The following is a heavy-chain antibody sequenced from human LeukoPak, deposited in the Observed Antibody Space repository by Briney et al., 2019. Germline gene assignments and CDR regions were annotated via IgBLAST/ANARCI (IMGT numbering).Heavy chain of an antibody. CDR3: AREGYCSGGSCYEGAFDI. CDR2: ISVYNDNT. J-gene: IGHJ3*02. Sequence: ASVKVSCKASGYTFTNYGISWVRQAPGQGLEWMGWISVYNDNTNYAQKLQGRVTMTTDTSTSTTYMELRSLRSDDTAVYYCAREGYCSGGSCYEGAFDIWGQGTMVTVSS. D-gene: IGHD2-15*01. CDR1: GYTFTNYG. V-gene: IGHV1-18*01.